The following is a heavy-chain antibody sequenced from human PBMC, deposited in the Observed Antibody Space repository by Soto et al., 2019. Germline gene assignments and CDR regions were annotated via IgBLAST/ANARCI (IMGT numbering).Heavy chain of an antibody. CDR2: ISAYNGNT. V-gene: IGHV1-18*01. J-gene: IGHJ6*03. D-gene: IGHD5-18*01. CDR1: GYTFTSYG. Sequence: ASVKVSCKASGYTFTSYGISWVRQAPGQGLEWMGWISAYNGNTNYAQKLQGRVTMTTDTSTSTAYMELRSLRSDDTAVYYCARNHEDTAMVLIYYYYYMDVWGKGTTVTVSS. CDR3: ARNHEDTAMVLIYYYYYMDV.